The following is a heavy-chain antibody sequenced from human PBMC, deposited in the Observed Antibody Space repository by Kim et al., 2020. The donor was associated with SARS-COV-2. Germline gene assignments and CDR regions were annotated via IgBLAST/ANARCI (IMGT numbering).Heavy chain of an antibody. D-gene: IGHD3-10*01. Sequence: ASVTVSCKASGYTFTSYAMHWVRQAPGQRLEWMGWINAGNGNTKYSQKFQGRVTITRDTSASTAYMELSSLRSEDTAVYYCARDMVLWFGDLSLAFDVWGQGTMVTVSS. CDR3: ARDMVLWFGDLSLAFDV. J-gene: IGHJ3*01. CDR2: INAGNGNT. CDR1: GYTFTSYA. V-gene: IGHV1-3*01.